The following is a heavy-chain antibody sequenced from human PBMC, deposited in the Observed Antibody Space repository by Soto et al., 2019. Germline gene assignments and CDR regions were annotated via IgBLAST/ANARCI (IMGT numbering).Heavy chain of an antibody. J-gene: IGHJ6*02. Sequence: GGSLRLSCAASGFTFSSYSMNWVRQAPGKGLEWVSSISSSSSYIYYADSVKGRFTISRDNAKNSLYLQMNSLRAEDTAVYYCVRGNVSGRKGYYYYGMDVWGQGTTVTVYS. CDR1: GFTFSSYS. CDR3: VRGNVSGRKGYYYYGMDV. D-gene: IGHD3-10*01. V-gene: IGHV3-21*01. CDR2: ISSSSSYI.